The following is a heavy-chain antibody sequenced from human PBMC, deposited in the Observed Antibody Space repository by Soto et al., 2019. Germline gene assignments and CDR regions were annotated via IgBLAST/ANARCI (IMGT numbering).Heavy chain of an antibody. CDR2: IWYDGSNK. D-gene: IGHD3-10*01. CDR3: ARSGYGSGSYYNGFAYGMDV. J-gene: IGHJ6*02. Sequence: QVQLVESGGGVVQPGRSLRLSCAASGFTFSSYGMHWVRQAPGKGLEWVAVIWYDGSNKYYADSVKGRFTISRDNSKNTLYLQMNSLRAEDTAVYYCARSGYGSGSYYNGFAYGMDVWGQGTTVTVSS. V-gene: IGHV3-33*01. CDR1: GFTFSSYG.